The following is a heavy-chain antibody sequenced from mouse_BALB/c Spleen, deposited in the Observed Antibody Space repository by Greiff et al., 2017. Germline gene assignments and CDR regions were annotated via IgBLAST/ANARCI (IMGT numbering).Heavy chain of an antibody. D-gene: IGHD2-1*01. Sequence: EVKLLESGGGLVQPGGSMKLSCVASGFTFSNYWMNWVRQSPEKGLEWVAEIRLKSNNYATHYAESVKGRFTISRDDSKSSVYLQMNNLRAEDTGIYYCTSLYYGNPYYAMDYWGQGTSVTVSS. CDR3: TSLYYGNPYYAMDY. V-gene: IGHV6-6*02. CDR1: GFTFSNYW. CDR2: IRLKSNNYAT. J-gene: IGHJ4*01.